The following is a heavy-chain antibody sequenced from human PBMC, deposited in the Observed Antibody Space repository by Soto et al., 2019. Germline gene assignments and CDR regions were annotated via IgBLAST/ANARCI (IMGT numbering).Heavy chain of an antibody. CDR2: ISAYNGNT. CDR3: AREEQWLGHDAFDI. J-gene: IGHJ3*02. V-gene: IGHV1-18*01. CDR1: GYTFTSYG. Sequence: PSVKVSCKASGYTFTSYGISWVRQAPGQGLEWMGWISAYNGNTNYAQKLQGRVTMTTDTSTSTAYMELRSLRSDDTAVYYCAREEQWLGHDAFDIWGQGTMVTVSS. D-gene: IGHD6-19*01.